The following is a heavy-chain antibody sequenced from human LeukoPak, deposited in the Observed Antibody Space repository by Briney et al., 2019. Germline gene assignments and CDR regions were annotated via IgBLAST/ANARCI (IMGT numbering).Heavy chain of an antibody. CDR1: GGSISSHY. Sequence: PSETLSLTCTVSGGSISSHYWSWIRQPPGKGLEWIGYIYYSGSTNYNPSLKSRVTISVDTSKNQFSLKLSSVTAADTAVYYCARGYYDFWSGYYTPPYFDYWGQGTLVTVSS. V-gene: IGHV4-59*11. J-gene: IGHJ4*02. CDR3: ARGYYDFWSGYYTPPYFDY. D-gene: IGHD3-3*01. CDR2: IYYSGST.